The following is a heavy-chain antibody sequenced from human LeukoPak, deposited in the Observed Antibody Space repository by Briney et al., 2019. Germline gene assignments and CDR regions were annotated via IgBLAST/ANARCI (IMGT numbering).Heavy chain of an antibody. CDR1: GFSLSTSGMC. V-gene: IGHV2-70*11. Sequence: SGPALVKPTQTLTLTCTFSGFSLSTSGMCVSWIRQPPGKALEWLARIDWDDDKYYSTSLKTRLTISKDTSKNQVVLTMTNMDPVDTATYYCARIRTIPLYYYGMDVWGQGTTVTVSS. CDR3: ARIRTIPLYYYGMDV. J-gene: IGHJ6*02. CDR2: IDWDDDK.